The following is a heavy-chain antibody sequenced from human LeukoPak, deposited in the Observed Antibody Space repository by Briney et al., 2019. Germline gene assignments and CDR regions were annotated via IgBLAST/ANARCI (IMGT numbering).Heavy chain of an antibody. V-gene: IGHV3-23*01. CDR1: GFTFSSYA. D-gene: IGHD2-2*02. J-gene: IGHJ4*02. CDR3: AKAKFNIVVVPAAILAFDY. Sequence: PGGSLRLSCAASGFTFSSYAMSWVRQAPGKGLEWVSAISGSGGSTYYADSVKGRFTISRDNSKNTLYLQMNSLRAEDTAISYCAKAKFNIVVVPAAILAFDYWGQGTLVTVSS. CDR2: ISGSGGST.